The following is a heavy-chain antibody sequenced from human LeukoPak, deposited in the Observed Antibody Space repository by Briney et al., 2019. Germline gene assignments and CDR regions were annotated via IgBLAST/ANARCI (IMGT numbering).Heavy chain of an antibody. CDR2: MNPISDNT. D-gene: IGHD3-22*01. V-gene: IGHV1-8*03. CDR3: ATHTGDYYDSSLGY. J-gene: IGHJ4*02. Sequence: GASVKVSCKASGYTFTIYDINWVRQAAGQGLEWMGWMNPISDNTGYAQKFQGTVTITGTTSISTAYLELSSLRSEDTAVYYCATHTGDYYDSSLGYWGQGTLVTVSS. CDR1: GYTFTIYD.